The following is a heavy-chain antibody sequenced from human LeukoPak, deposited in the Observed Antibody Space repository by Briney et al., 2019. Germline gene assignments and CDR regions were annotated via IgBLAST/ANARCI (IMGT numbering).Heavy chain of an antibody. Sequence: GRSLRLSCAASGFTFDDYAMHWVRQAPGKGLEWVSGISWNSGSIGYADSVKGRFTISRDNAKNSLYLQMNSLRAEDMALYYCATGYCSSTSCSDYWGQGTLVTVSS. CDR1: GFTFDDYA. CDR2: ISWNSGSI. CDR3: ATGYCSSTSCSDY. J-gene: IGHJ4*02. V-gene: IGHV3-9*03. D-gene: IGHD2-2*01.